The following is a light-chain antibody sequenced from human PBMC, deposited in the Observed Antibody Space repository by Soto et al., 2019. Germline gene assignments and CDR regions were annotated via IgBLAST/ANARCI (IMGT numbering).Light chain of an antibody. CDR1: QSVTNNY. Sequence: EVVLTQSPGTLSLSPGERATLSCRASQSVTNNYLAWYQQRPGQAPRLLIFGSSDRATGIPDRFSGSGSGTDFTLTISRLEPEDFSVYYCHPYGSSPPYTFGQGTKLEIK. CDR2: GSS. V-gene: IGKV3-20*01. J-gene: IGKJ2*01. CDR3: HPYGSSPPYT.